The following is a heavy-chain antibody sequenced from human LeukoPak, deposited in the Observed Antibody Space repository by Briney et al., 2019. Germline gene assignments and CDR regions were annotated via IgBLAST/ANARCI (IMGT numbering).Heavy chain of an antibody. V-gene: IGHV3-15*01. J-gene: IGHJ1*01. CDR1: GFTLSDAW. CDR3: ATARGSGPGYFHH. Sequence: PGGSLRLSCAASGFTLSDAWMTWVRQAPGKGLEWVGRIKSKGDGGTTNYAETVKGRFTISRDDTKNTLYLQINSLKTENTAVYYCATARGSGPGYFHHWGQGTLVTVSS. D-gene: IGHD6-19*01. CDR2: IKSKGDGGTT.